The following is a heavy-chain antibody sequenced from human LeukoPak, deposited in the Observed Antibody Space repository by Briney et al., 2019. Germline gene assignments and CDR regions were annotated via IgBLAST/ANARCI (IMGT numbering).Heavy chain of an antibody. J-gene: IGHJ4*02. CDR1: GFTFSIYA. V-gene: IGHV3-21*01. CDR3: ARAPYSSGWYYFDY. Sequence: GRSLRLSCAASGFTFSIYAMHWVRQAPGNGLEWVSSISSSSSYIYYADSVKGRFTISRDNAKNSLYLQMNSLRAEDTAVYYCARAPYSSGWYYFDYWGQGTLVTVSS. CDR2: ISSSSSYI. D-gene: IGHD6-19*01.